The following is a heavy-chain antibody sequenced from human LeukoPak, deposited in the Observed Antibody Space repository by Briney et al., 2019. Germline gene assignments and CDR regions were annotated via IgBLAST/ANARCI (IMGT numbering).Heavy chain of an antibody. J-gene: IGHJ4*02. CDR3: ARGRPSIAAAAWCFDY. D-gene: IGHD6-13*01. Sequence: KPSETLSLTCAVYGGSFSGYYWSWIRQPPGKGLEWIGEINHSGSTNYNPSLKSRVTISVDTSKNQFSLKLSSVTAADTAVYYCARGRPSIAAAAWCFDYWGQGTLVTVSS. V-gene: IGHV4-34*01. CDR2: INHSGST. CDR1: GGSFSGYY.